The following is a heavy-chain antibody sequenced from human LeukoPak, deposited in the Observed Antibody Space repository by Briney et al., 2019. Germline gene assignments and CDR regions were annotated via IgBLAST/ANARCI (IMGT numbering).Heavy chain of an antibody. CDR2: ISGSGDST. CDR3: AKDPNSGTLGYCSGGSCSTGRYFDY. CDR1: GFTFSTYA. J-gene: IGHJ4*02. V-gene: IGHV3-23*01. D-gene: IGHD2-15*01. Sequence: GGSLRLSCAASGFTFSTYAMSWVRQAPGKGLEWVSAISGSGDSTYYAGSVKGRFTITRDNSKSTLYLQMNSLRAEDTAVYYCAKDPNSGTLGYCSGGSCSTGRYFDYWGQGTLVTVSS.